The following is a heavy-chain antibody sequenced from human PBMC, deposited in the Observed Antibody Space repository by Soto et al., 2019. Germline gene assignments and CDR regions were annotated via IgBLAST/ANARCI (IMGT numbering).Heavy chain of an antibody. Sequence: SETLSLTCAVYGGSFSGYYWSWIRQPPGKGLEWIGEINHSGSTNYNPLLKSRVTISVDTSKNQFSLKLSSVTAADTAVYYCARGSYEAILEWLPTLYYYYGMDVWGQGTTVTVSS. CDR1: GGSFSGYY. CDR2: INHSGST. J-gene: IGHJ6*02. CDR3: ARGSYEAILEWLPTLYYYYGMDV. V-gene: IGHV4-34*01. D-gene: IGHD3-3*01.